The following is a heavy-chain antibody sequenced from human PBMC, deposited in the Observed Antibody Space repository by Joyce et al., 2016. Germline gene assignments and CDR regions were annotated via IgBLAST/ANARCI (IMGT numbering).Heavy chain of an antibody. V-gene: IGHV3-23*01. Sequence: EVQLLESGGGLGQPGGSLRLSCAASAFTFSSYAMSWVRQAPRKGLEWVSGISSRSSTYYADSVRGRFTISRDNSKNTLYLQMNSLRAEDTAIYYCAKRPKHYYYYLDVWGKGTTVTVSS. CDR3: AKRPKHYYYYLDV. J-gene: IGHJ6*03. CDR2: ISSRSST. CDR1: AFTFSSYA.